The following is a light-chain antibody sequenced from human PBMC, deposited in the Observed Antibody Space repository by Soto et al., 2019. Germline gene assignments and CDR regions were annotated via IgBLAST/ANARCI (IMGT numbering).Light chain of an antibody. Sequence: QSARTQPASHSGSPGQSITISCTGTSSDVGGYNYVSWYQQHPGKAPKLMIYDVSNRPSGVSNRSSGSKSGNTASLTISGLQAEDEADYYCSSYTSSSTLDVFGTGTQLTVL. CDR1: SSDVGGYNY. CDR2: DVS. J-gene: IGLJ1*01. CDR3: SSYTSSSTLDV. V-gene: IGLV2-14*01.